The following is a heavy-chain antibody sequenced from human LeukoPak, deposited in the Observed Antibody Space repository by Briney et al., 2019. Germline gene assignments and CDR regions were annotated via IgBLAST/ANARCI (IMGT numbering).Heavy chain of an antibody. V-gene: IGHV4-59*12. CDR1: DGSISSDY. CDR3: ARVTDVVVGAAATPY. CDR2: IYHSGTT. J-gene: IGHJ4*02. Sequence: PSETLSLTCTVSDGSISSDYSTWVRQPPGKGLEWIGYIYHSGTTYYNPSLKSRVTISLDKSKNQFSLQLSSVTAADTAVYYCARVTDVVVGAAATPYWGQGTLVTVSS. D-gene: IGHD6-13*01.